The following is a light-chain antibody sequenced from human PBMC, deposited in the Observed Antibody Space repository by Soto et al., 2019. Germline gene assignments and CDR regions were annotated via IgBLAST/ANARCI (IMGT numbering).Light chain of an antibody. CDR3: QRYNSYSLT. Sequence: DIQMTQSPSTLSAPVGDRVTITCRASQSISSWLAWYQQKPGKAPKLLIYDASSLESGVPSRFSGSGSGTEFTLTISSLQPDDFATYYCQRYNSYSLTFGQGTKVDIK. V-gene: IGKV1-5*01. CDR2: DAS. CDR1: QSISSW. J-gene: IGKJ1*01.